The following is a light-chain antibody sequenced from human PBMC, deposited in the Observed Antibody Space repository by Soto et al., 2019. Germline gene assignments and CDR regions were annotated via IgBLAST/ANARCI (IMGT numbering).Light chain of an antibody. CDR3: QHCDTSCP. J-gene: IGKJ1*01. V-gene: IGKV1-5*02. Sequence: DIQITQSPYTLSASVGDRVTIISSASRNIERWLAWYQQKPGKPPKLLILNASTLRSGVPSRFSGSGSGTEFTLTISGLQPDDFATYYCQHCDTSCPFGKGTKVDIK. CDR2: NAS. CDR1: RNIERW.